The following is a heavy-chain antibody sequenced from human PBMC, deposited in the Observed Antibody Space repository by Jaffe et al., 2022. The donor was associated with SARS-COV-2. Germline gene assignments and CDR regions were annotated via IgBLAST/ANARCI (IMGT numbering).Heavy chain of an antibody. D-gene: IGHD6-19*01. CDR1: GFTFGTYT. Sequence: EVQLVESGGGLVKPGGSLRLSCAASGFTFGTYTMNWVRQAPGKGLEWVSSISSGGTYIYYTDSVKGRFTISRDNAKNSLYLQVDSLRAEDTAVYYCGRASDSSGWYMHTVDYWGQGTLVTVSS. CDR2: ISSGGTYI. V-gene: IGHV3-21*01. J-gene: IGHJ4*02. CDR3: GRASDSSGWYMHTVDY.